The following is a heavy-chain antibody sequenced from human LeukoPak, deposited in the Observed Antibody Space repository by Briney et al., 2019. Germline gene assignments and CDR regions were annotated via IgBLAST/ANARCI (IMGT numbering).Heavy chain of an antibody. Sequence: GGSLTLSCAASGFTFNNYAMSWVRQATGKGLEWVSTISGSAGSTYYADSVKGRFTVSRDNSKNTLYLQVNSLRAEDTAVYYCAKFLVGATYNDGWGQGTLVTVSS. CDR3: AKFLVGATYNDG. D-gene: IGHD1-26*01. V-gene: IGHV3-23*01. CDR2: ISGSAGST. J-gene: IGHJ4*02. CDR1: GFTFNNYA.